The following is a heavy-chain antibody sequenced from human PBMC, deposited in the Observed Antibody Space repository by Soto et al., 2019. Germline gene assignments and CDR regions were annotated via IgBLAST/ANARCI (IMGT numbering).Heavy chain of an antibody. V-gene: IGHV3-43D*04. CDR3: AKSLYYYDSSPLDH. J-gene: IGHJ4*02. D-gene: IGHD3-22*01. CDR2: TNSDGTDS. CDR1: GFDFEDYA. Sequence: VQLVESGGIGVQTGGSLRLSCAAAGFDFEDYAMHWVRQVPGKGLEWVSLTNSDGTDSYYVDSVKGSFTISRDNAKTTLYLQMDRLRPEDTALYFCAKSLYYYDSSPLDHWGQGTLVTVSS.